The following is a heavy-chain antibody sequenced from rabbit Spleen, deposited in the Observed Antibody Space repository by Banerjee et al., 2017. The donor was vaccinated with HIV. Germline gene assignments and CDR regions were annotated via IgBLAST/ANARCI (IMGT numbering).Heavy chain of an antibody. CDR1: GVSFSDKDV. CDR2: INTVTGKT. V-gene: IGHV1S45*01. J-gene: IGHJ4*01. CDR3: ARDLVAVIGWNFNL. Sequence: EQLEESGGGLVKPEGSLTLTCKASGVSFSDKDVMCWVRQAPGKGLEWIACINTVTGKTVYASWAEGRFIMSRTSSTTVTLQMTSLTAADTATYFCARDLVAVIGWNFNLWGPGTLVTVS. D-gene: IGHD1-1*01.